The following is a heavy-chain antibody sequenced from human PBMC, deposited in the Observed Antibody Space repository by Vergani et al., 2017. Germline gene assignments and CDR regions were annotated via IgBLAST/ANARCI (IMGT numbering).Heavy chain of an antibody. Sequence: EVQLLESGGDLVQPRGSLRLSCAASGFSFTTFAMSWVRQAPGKGLAWVSTINTNGDYTRYGDSVKGRFTISRDNSKSTLYLQMNSLRAEDTAIYYCAKGGWNYWFDSWGQGTLVIVSS. V-gene: IGHV3-23*01. J-gene: IGHJ5*01. CDR3: AKGGWNYWFDS. CDR2: INTNGDYT. D-gene: IGHD1-1*01. CDR1: GFSFTTFA.